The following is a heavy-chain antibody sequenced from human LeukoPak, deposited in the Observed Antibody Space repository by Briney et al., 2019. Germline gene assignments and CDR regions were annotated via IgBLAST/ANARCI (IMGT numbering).Heavy chain of an antibody. CDR3: ARDLFRVRDGIAVAGNRWSPRGNNWFDP. V-gene: IGHV1-2*02. J-gene: IGHJ5*02. CDR1: GYTFTGYY. Sequence: GASVKVSCKASGYTFTGYYMHWVRQAPGQGLEWMGWINPNSGGTNYAQKFQGRVTMTRDKSTSTAYMEMSSLRSEDTAVYYCARDLFRVRDGIAVAGNRWSPRGNNWFDPWGQGTLVTVSS. D-gene: IGHD6-19*01. CDR2: INPNSGGT.